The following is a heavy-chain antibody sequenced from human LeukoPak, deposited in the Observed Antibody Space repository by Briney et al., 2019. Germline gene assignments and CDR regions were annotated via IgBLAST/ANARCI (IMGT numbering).Heavy chain of an antibody. Sequence: SETLSLTCAVYGGSFSGYYWSWIRQPPGNGLEWIGEINHSGSTNYNPSLKSRVTISVDTSKNQFSLKLSSVTAADTAVYYCARRIAAAGRRGTFDYWGQGTLVTVSS. CDR1: GGSFSGYY. CDR3: ARRIAAAGRRGTFDY. J-gene: IGHJ4*02. CDR2: INHSGST. D-gene: IGHD6-13*01. V-gene: IGHV4-34*01.